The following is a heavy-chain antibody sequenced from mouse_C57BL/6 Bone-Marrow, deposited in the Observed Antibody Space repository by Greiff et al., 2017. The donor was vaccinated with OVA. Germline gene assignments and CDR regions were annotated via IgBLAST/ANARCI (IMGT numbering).Heavy chain of an antibody. J-gene: IGHJ3*01. Sequence: LQESGAELARPGASVKLSCKASGYTFTSYGISWVKQRTGQGLEWIGEIYPRSGNTYYNEKFKGKATLTADKSSSTAYMELRSLTSEDSAVYYCTREPFAYWGQGTLVTVSA. V-gene: IGHV1-81*01. CDR3: TREPFAY. CDR2: IYPRSGNT. CDR1: GYTFTSYG.